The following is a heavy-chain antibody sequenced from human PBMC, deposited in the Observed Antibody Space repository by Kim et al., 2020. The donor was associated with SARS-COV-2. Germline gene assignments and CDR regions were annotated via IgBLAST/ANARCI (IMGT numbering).Heavy chain of an antibody. V-gene: IGHV4-34*01. CDR1: GGSFSGYY. J-gene: IGHJ5*02. CDR3: ARGTVVAATRYNWFDP. D-gene: IGHD2-15*01. Sequence: SETLSLTCAVYGGSFSGYYWSWIRQPPGKGLEWIGEINHSGSTNYNPSLKSRVTISVDTSKNQFSLKLSSVTAADTAVYYCARGTVVAATRYNWFDPWGQGTLVTVSS. CDR2: INHSGST.